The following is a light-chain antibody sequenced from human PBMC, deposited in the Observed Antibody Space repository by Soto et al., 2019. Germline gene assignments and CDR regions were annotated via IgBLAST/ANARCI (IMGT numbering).Light chain of an antibody. V-gene: IGKV1-27*01. Sequence: DIQMTQSPSSLSASVGDRVNITCRASQGISNYLAWYRQKPGKVPTLLIYAASTLQSGVPSRFSGSGSGTDFILTISSLQPDDVATYYCQKYNSAPPLTFGGGTKVDIK. CDR2: AAS. CDR3: QKYNSAPPLT. CDR1: QGISNY. J-gene: IGKJ4*01.